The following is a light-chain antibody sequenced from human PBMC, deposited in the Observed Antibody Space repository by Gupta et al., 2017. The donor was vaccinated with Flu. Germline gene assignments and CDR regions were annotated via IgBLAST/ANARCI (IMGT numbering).Light chain of an antibody. CDR1: SSNIGNNY. CDR2: ENN. Sequence: QSGLPHPPSEYAAPGQKVTISCSGSSSNIGNNYVSWYQQLPGTAPKLLIYENNKRPSVIPDRFSGSNSGTSATMGITGLQTGDEADYYCGTCDSSLSSVVFGGGTKLTVL. V-gene: IGLV1-51*02. CDR3: GTCDSSLSSVV. J-gene: IGLJ2*01.